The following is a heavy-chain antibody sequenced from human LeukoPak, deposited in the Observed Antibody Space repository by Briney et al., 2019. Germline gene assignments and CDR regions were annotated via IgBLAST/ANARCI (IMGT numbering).Heavy chain of an antibody. J-gene: IGHJ5*02. Sequence: SETLSLTCAVYGGSFSGYYWSWIRQPPGKGLEWIGEINRSGSTNYNPSLKSRVTISVDTSKNQFSLKLSSVTAADTAVYYCARGLALSPWGQGTLVTVSS. V-gene: IGHV4-34*01. CDR1: GGSFSGYY. CDR3: ARGLALSP. CDR2: INRSGST.